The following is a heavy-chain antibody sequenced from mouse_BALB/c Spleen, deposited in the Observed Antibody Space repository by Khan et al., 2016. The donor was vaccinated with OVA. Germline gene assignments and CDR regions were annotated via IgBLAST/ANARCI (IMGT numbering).Heavy chain of an antibody. J-gene: IGHJ1*01. Sequence: EVQLQESGPGLVKPSQTVSLTCTVTGISITSGNYRWSWIRQFPGNKLEWIGNIYYSGTVTYNPSLTSRTTITRDTSKNQFFLEMNSLTAEDTATYYVARDYGSLYWYFEVWGAGTTVTVSS. D-gene: IGHD1-1*01. CDR3: ARDYGSLYWYFEV. CDR2: IYYSGTV. CDR1: GISITSGNYR. V-gene: IGHV3-5*02.